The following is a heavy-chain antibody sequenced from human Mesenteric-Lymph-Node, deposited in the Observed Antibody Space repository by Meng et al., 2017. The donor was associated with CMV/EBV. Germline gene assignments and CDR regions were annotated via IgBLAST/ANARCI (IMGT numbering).Heavy chain of an antibody. J-gene: IGHJ4*02. D-gene: IGHD6-6*01. CDR3: ARVPSSSSLN. CDR2: IYHSGST. V-gene: IGHV4-38-2*02. Sequence: SETLSLTCTVSGYSISSGYYWGWIRQPPGKGLEWIGSIYHSGSTYYNPSLKSRVTISVDTSKNQFSLKLSSVTAADTAVYYCARVPSSSSLNWGQGTLVTVSS. CDR1: GYSISSGYY.